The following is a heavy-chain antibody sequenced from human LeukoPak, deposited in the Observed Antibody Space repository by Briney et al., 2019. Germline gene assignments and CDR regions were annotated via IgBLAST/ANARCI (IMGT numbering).Heavy chain of an antibody. CDR2: INVGNGNT. CDR1: GYTFTMFG. J-gene: IGHJ4*02. CDR3: ARTSLSACDY. Sequence: ASVKVSCKASGYTFTMFGIHWVRQAPGQRPEWMGWINVGNGNTKYSQKFQDRVTIARETSASTAYMELNSLTFEDTAVYYCARTSLSACDYWGQGTLVTVSS. D-gene: IGHD3-16*02. V-gene: IGHV1-3*01.